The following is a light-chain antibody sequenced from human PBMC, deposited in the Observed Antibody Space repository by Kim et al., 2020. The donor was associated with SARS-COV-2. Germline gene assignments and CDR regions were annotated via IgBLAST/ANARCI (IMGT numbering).Light chain of an antibody. CDR2: DVN. CDR1: SSDVGAYNY. V-gene: IGLV2-14*04. Sequence: QSITFSCTGTSSDVGAYNYVTWYQQHPGKAPKLMIFDVNQRPSGLSDRFSGSKSGNTASLTISGLQAEDEADYYCISYASTRSYVFGTGTKVTVL. J-gene: IGLJ1*01. CDR3: ISYASTRSYV.